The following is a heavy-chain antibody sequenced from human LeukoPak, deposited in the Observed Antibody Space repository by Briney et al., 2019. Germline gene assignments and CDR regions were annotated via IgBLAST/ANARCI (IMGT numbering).Heavy chain of an antibody. CDR2: ISASGGST. J-gene: IGHJ5*02. Sequence: GGSLRLSCAASGFTFSTHAMSWVRQAPGKGLEWVSDISASGGSTYYADSVKGRFTVSRDNSKNTLYLQMSSLRAEDTAVYYCARDWSDWFDPWGQGTLVTVSS. CDR3: ARDWSDWFDP. CDR1: GFTFSTHA. V-gene: IGHV3-23*01.